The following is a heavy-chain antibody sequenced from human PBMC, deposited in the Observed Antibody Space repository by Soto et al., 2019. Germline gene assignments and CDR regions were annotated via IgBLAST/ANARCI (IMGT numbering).Heavy chain of an antibody. CDR1: GGSISSGGYY. D-gene: IGHD2-2*01. Sequence: QVQLQESGPGLVKPSQTLSLTCTVSGGSISSGGYYWSWIRQHPGKGLEWIGYIYYSGSTYYNPSLKSRVTISVDTSKNQFSLKLSSVTAADTAVYYCARVVVVVPAAREGVNWFGPWGQGTLVTVSS. V-gene: IGHV4-31*03. CDR3: ARVVVVVPAAREGVNWFGP. J-gene: IGHJ5*02. CDR2: IYYSGST.